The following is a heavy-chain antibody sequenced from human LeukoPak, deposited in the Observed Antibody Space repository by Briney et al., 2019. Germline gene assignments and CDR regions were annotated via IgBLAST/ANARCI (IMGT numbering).Heavy chain of an antibody. Sequence: GGSLRLSCAASGFTFSSYWMHWVRQAPGKGLVWVSGISDSGGSTYYADSVKGRFTISRDNAKNSLYLQMNSLRAEDTAVYYCARDPREHYDFWSGYYYMDVWGKGTTVTVSS. CDR3: ARDPREHYDFWSGYYYMDV. J-gene: IGHJ6*03. CDR2: ISDSGGST. CDR1: GFTFSSYW. D-gene: IGHD3-3*01. V-gene: IGHV3-21*01.